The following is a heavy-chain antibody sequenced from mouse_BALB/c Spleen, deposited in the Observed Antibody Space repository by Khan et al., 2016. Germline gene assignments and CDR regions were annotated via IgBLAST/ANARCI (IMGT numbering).Heavy chain of an antibody. J-gene: IGHJ3*01. V-gene: IGHV5-4*02. CDR3: ARGGVRGGAWFAY. CDR1: GFTFSDYY. Sequence: EVELVESGGGLVKPGGSLKLSCAASGFTFSDYYMYWVRQTPEKRLEWVATISDGGSYTYYPDSVKGRFTISRDNAKNNLYLQMSSLKSEDTAMYYCARGGVRGGAWFAYWGQGTLVTVSA. D-gene: IGHD2-14*01. CDR2: ISDGGSYT.